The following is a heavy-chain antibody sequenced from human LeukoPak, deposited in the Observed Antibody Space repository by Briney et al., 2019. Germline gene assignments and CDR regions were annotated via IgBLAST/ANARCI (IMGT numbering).Heavy chain of an antibody. CDR3: ARDSTFGGVIVSFDY. V-gene: IGHV3-48*01. CDR1: GFTFSSYS. J-gene: IGHJ4*02. CDR2: ISRSSSTI. Sequence: GGSLRLSCAASGFTFSSYSMNWVRQAPGKGLEWVSYISRSSSTIYYADSVKGRFTISRDNAKNSLYLQMNSLRAEDTAVYYCARDSTFGGVIVSFDYWGQGTLVTVSS. D-gene: IGHD3-16*02.